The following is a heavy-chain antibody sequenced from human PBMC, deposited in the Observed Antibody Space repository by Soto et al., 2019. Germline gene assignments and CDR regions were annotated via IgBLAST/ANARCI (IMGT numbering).Heavy chain of an antibody. CDR1: GFTFSSYG. CDR2: IWYDGSNK. V-gene: IGHV3-33*01. D-gene: IGHD6-6*01. CDR3: ARMHSSSQDSYYYYYGMDV. J-gene: IGHJ6*02. Sequence: GSALRVSSAALGFTFSSYGMHGVRQAPGKGLEWVAVIWYDGSNKYYADSVKGRFTISRDNSKNTLYLQMNSLRAEDTAVYYCARMHSSSQDSYYYYYGMDVWGQGTTVTVSS.